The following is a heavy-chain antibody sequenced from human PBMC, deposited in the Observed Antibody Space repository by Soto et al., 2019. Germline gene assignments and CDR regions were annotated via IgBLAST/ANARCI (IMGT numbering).Heavy chain of an antibody. D-gene: IGHD3-22*01. J-gene: IGHJ4*02. CDR2: IIPIFDTP. CDR1: GGTFSTYA. CDR3: ARGGLETYKYDTSGYPFNFDY. V-gene: IGHV1-69*12. Sequence: QVQLVQSGPEVKKPGSSVRVSYKASGGTFSTYAISWVRQAPGQGLEWMGGIIPIFDTPNYAQNFQGRITITADESTSTAYMELSSLRSGDTAVYYCARGGLETYKYDTSGYPFNFDYWGQGTLITVSS.